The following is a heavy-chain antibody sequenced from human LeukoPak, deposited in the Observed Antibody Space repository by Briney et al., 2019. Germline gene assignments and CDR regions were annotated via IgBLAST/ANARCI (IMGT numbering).Heavy chain of an antibody. CDR1: GYNFNTYW. V-gene: IGHV5-51*01. CDR2: IYPGDSDT. D-gene: IGHD3-9*01. CDR3: ARHYDILTGYSYYYYGMDV. Sequence: EESLRISCKGSGYNFNTYWVAWVRQMPGKGLEWMGIIYPGDSDTRYSPSFQGQVTISADKSISTAYLQWSSLKASDTAMYYCARHYDILTGYSYYYYGMDVWGQGTTVTVSS. J-gene: IGHJ6*02.